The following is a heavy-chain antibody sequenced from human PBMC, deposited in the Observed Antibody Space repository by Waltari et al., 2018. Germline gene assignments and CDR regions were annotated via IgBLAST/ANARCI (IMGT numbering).Heavy chain of an antibody. Sequence: EVQLVQSGAEVKKPEESLRNSCEGSGYSFTTHWISWVGLMPGKGLEWVGRIDPSDSFRNYGPAFEGHVTISVDQSLRTAYLQWDSLKASDTAIYYCVRHRTTYPLEIDYWGQGTLVTVSS. CDR1: GYSFTTHW. V-gene: IGHV5-10-1*01. D-gene: IGHD2-2*01. J-gene: IGHJ4*02. CDR3: VRHRTTYPLEIDY. CDR2: IDPSDSFR.